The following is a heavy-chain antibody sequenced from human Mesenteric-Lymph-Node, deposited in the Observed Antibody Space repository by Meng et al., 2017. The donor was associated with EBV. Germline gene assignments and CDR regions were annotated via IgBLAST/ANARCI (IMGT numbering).Heavy chain of an antibody. J-gene: IGHJ4*02. CDR3: ARVEQWLLYFDY. Sequence: VQRPEPGPGLVKPSQPLSLTCAVSGGSISSGGYYWSWIRQPPGKGLEWIGYIYYSGSTYYNPSLKSRVTISVDTSKNQFSLKLSSVTAADTAVYYCARVEQWLLYFDYWGQGTLVTVSS. CDR1: GGSISSGGYY. V-gene: IGHV4-30-4*01. D-gene: IGHD6-19*01. CDR2: IYYSGST.